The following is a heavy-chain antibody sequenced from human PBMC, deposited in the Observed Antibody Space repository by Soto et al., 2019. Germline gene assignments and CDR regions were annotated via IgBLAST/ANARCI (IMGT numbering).Heavy chain of an antibody. CDR2: IYYSGST. V-gene: IGHV4-39*01. Sequence: SDTLSLTCTFSVCSIISIIDYLCFIRQPPGKGLDWIGSIYYSGSTYYNPSIKSRVTISVDTSKNQFSLKLSSVTAADTAVYYCARQWQKMVFGVDYWGKGNLVTVSS. CDR3: ARQWQKMVFGVDY. J-gene: IGHJ4*02. D-gene: IGHD3-16*01. CDR1: VCSIISIIDY.